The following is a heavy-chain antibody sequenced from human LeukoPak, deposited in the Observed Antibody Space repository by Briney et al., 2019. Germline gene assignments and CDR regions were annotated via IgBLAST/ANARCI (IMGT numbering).Heavy chain of an antibody. CDR2: ITSAGGYK. D-gene: IGHD2-2*01. Sequence: GRSLRLSCGASGFTFSDYSMNWVRQAPGKGLAWVASITSAGGYKYYADSLKGRFTISRDNAQNSLFLQMDSLRAEDTAVYFCATSGGFVLPNAITGNWYMDVWGRGTSVTVSS. V-gene: IGHV3-21*01. CDR3: ATSGGFVLPNAITGNWYMDV. CDR1: GFTFSDYS. J-gene: IGHJ6*03.